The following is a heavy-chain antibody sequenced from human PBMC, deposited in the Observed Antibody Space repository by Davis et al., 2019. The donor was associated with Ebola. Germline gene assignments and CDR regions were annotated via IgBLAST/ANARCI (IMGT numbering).Heavy chain of an antibody. CDR3: ARQTYDTVDYYYYGMDV. J-gene: IGHJ6*02. CDR1: GGSISSSSYY. CDR2: IYYSGST. D-gene: IGHD1-1*01. Sequence: SETLSLTCTVSGGSISSSSYYWGWIRQPPGKGLEWIGSIYYSGSTNYNPSLESRVTISVDTSKNQFSLEVTSVAAADTAVYYCARQTYDTVDYYYYGMDVWGHGTTVTVSS. V-gene: IGHV4-39*01.